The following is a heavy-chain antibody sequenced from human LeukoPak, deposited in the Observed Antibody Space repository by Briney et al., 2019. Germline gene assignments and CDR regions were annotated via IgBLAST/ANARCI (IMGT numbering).Heavy chain of an antibody. J-gene: IGHJ6*02. CDR1: GFTVSSYA. CDR3: AKVRLGYDSSGYYYYYGMDV. V-gene: IGHV3-23*01. Sequence: GGSLRLSCAASGFTVSSYAMSWVRQAPGKGLEWVSAISGSGGSTYYADSVKGRFTISRDNSKNTLYLQMNSLRAEDTAVYYCAKVRLGYDSSGYYYYYGMDVWGQGTTVTVSS. CDR2: ISGSGGST. D-gene: IGHD3-22*01.